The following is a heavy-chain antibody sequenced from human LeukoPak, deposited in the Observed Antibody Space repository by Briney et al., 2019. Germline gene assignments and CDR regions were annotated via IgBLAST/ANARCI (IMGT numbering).Heavy chain of an antibody. V-gene: IGHV1-2*02. CDR1: GYTFTGYY. D-gene: IGHD2-15*01. CDR3: ARGYCSGGSCYLMAYYYYYMDV. J-gene: IGHJ6*03. CDR2: INPNSGGT. Sequence: ASVKVSCTASGYTFTGYYMHWVRQAPGQGLEWMGWINPNSGGTNYAQKFQGRVTMTRDTSISTAYMELSRLRSDDTAVYYCARGYCSGGSCYLMAYYYYYMDVWGKGTTVTVSS.